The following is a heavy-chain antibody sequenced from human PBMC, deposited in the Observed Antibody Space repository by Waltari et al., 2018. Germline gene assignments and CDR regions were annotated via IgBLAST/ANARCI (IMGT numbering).Heavy chain of an antibody. CDR1: GGSIRSSSYY. Sequence: QLQLQESGPGLVKPSETLSLTCTVSGGSIRSSSYYWGWIRQPPGKGLEWIGSIYYSGSTYYNPSLKSRVTISVDTSKNQFSLKLSSVTAADTAVYYCARGGAYCGGDCYSYAFDIWGQGTMVTVSS. D-gene: IGHD2-21*01. V-gene: IGHV4-39*07. J-gene: IGHJ3*02. CDR2: IYYSGST. CDR3: ARGGAYCGGDCYSYAFDI.